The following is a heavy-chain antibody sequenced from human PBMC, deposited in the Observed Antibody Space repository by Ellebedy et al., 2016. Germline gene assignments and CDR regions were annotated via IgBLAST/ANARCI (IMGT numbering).Heavy chain of an antibody. CDR1: GGSISGYY. Sequence: SETLSLNXTVSGGSISGYYWSWVRQPPGKGLEWIGYVYYSGTPNYNPSLKSRVTISLDRSNNQFSLKLTSVTAADTAVYYCARGYCSGGRCYAYGMDVWGQGTTVTVSS. CDR3: ARGYCSGGRCYAYGMDV. V-gene: IGHV4-59*01. J-gene: IGHJ6*02. CDR2: VYYSGTP. D-gene: IGHD2-15*01.